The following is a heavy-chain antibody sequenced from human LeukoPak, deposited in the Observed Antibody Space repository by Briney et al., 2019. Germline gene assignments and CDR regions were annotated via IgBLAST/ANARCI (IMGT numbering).Heavy chain of an antibody. D-gene: IGHD2-2*01. Sequence: GPVNVSFKASGYTFTSYAMNWVRQAPGQGLEWMGWINTNTGNPTYAQGFTGRFVFSLDTSVSTAYLQISSLKAEDTAVYYCARDNHCSSTSCSFDYWGQGTLVTVSS. CDR2: INTNTGNP. CDR1: GYTFTSYA. J-gene: IGHJ4*02. CDR3: ARDNHCSSTSCSFDY. V-gene: IGHV7-4-1*02.